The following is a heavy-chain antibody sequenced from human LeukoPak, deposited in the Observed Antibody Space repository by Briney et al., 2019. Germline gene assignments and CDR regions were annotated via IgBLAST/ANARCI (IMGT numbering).Heavy chain of an antibody. CDR3: AREEIRYCSGGSCSLGYNWFDP. V-gene: IGHV5-51*01. J-gene: IGHJ5*02. Sequence: GESLKISCKDSGYSFTSYWIGWVRQMPGKGLEWMGIIYPGDSDTRYSPSFQGQVTISADKSISPAYLQWSSLKASDTAGYYCAREEIRYCSGGSCSLGYNWFDPWGQGTLVTVSS. CDR2: IYPGDSDT. CDR1: GYSFTSYW. D-gene: IGHD2-15*01.